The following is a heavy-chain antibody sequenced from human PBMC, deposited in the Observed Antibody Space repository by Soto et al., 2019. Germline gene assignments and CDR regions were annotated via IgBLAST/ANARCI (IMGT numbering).Heavy chain of an antibody. CDR3: ARDYRYYGSGSYYKEHYYYGMDV. D-gene: IGHD3-10*01. J-gene: IGHJ6*02. Sequence: PSETLSLTCTVPGGSISSYYWSWIRQPPGKGLEWIGYIYYSGSTYYNPSLKSRVTISVDTSKNQFSLKLSSVTAADTAVYYCARDYRYYGSGSYYKEHYYYGMDVWGQGTTVNVSS. V-gene: IGHV4-59*01. CDR2: IYYSGST. CDR1: GGSISSYY.